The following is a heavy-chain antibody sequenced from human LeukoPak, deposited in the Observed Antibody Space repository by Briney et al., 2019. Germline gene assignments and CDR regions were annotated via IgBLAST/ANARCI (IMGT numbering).Heavy chain of an antibody. CDR2: IYYSGST. J-gene: IGHJ4*02. D-gene: IGHD2-15*01. Sequence: SETLSLTCTVSGGSISSTSHYWGWIRQPPGKGLEWIGYIYYSGSTYYNPSLKSRVTISVDTSKNQFSLKLSSVTAADTAVYYCARGVDIVVVVAATHVNYFDYWGQGTLVTVSS. CDR1: GGSISSTSHY. V-gene: IGHV4-31*03. CDR3: ARGVDIVVVVAATHVNYFDY.